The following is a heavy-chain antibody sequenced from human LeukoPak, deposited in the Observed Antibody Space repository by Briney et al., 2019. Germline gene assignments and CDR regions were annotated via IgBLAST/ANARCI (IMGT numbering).Heavy chain of an antibody. D-gene: IGHD3-10*01. J-gene: IGHJ4*02. CDR3: AQDLHYYGPGSSPQY. CDR2: ISYDGSTK. V-gene: IGHV3-30*18. Sequence: PGRSLRLSCEASGFTFSNYAMHWVRRAPGKGLEWVALISYDGSTKHYAASVKGRFTISRDNSKNTLSLQINSLSSEDTAVYYCAQDLHYYGPGSSPQYWGQGTLVTVSS. CDR1: GFTFSNYA.